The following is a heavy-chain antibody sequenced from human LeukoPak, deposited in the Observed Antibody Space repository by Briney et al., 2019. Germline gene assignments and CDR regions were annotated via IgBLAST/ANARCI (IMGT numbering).Heavy chain of an antibody. CDR3: ARQGEQWLVRADY. Sequence: SETLSLTCTVSGGSISSYYWSWIRKPAGKGLEWIGRIYTSGSTNYNPSLKSRVTISADPSKNQFSLKLISVTATDTAVYYCARQGEQWLVRADYWGQGALVTVSS. CDR1: GGSISSYY. J-gene: IGHJ4*02. CDR2: IYTSGST. V-gene: IGHV4-4*07. D-gene: IGHD6-19*01.